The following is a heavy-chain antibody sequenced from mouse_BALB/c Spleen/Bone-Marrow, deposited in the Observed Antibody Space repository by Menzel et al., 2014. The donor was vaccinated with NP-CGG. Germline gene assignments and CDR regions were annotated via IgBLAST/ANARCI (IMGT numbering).Heavy chain of an antibody. CDR3: ASYVYGYYFDY. J-gene: IGHJ2*01. D-gene: IGHD2-2*01. CDR2: IDPANGNT. V-gene: IGHV14-3*02. CDR1: GLNIKDTY. Sequence: VQLQQSGAELVKSGASVKLSCTASGLNIKDTYMHWVKQRPEQGLEWIGRIDPANGNTKYDPKFQGKATITADTSSNTAYLQLSSLTSEDTAVYYCASYVYGYYFDYWGQGTTLTVSS.